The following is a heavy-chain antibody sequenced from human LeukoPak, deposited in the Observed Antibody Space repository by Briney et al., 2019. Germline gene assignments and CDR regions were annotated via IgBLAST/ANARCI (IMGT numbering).Heavy chain of an antibody. CDR2: IYTSGST. Sequence: SETLSLTCTVSGGSISSGSYYWSWIRQPAGKGLEWIGRIYTSGSTNYNPSLKSRVTISVDTSKNQFSLKLSSVTAADTAVYYCAKGYCSGGSCSPFDYWGQGTLVTVSS. D-gene: IGHD2-15*01. CDR1: GGSISSGSYY. V-gene: IGHV4-61*02. CDR3: AKGYCSGGSCSPFDY. J-gene: IGHJ4*02.